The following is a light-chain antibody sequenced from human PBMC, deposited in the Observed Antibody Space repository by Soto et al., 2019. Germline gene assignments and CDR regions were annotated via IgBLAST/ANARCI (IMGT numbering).Light chain of an antibody. CDR3: QQFNNFPLT. CDR1: QGVSSA. CDR2: GVS. V-gene: IGKV1D-13*01. J-gene: IGKJ4*01. Sequence: AIQLTQSPSSLSASVGDRVRIFCRASQGVSSALAWYQQKPGKAPELLIYGVSSLESGVPSRISGTGSGTDFTLTISSLQPEDFETYYCQQFNNFPLTGGGGTKVEIK.